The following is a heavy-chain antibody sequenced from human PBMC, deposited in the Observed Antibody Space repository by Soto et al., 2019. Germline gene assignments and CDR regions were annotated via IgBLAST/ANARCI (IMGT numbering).Heavy chain of an antibody. CDR1: GLNFSSYG. J-gene: IGHJ4*02. CDR3: AREFDY. V-gene: IGHV3-33*01. Sequence: GVSHRLSCAASGLNFSSYGMHWVRQAPGKGLEWVAVIWYDGSNKYYADSVKGRFTISRDNSKNTLYLQMNSLRAEDTAVYYCAREFDYWGQGTLVTVSS. CDR2: IWYDGSNK.